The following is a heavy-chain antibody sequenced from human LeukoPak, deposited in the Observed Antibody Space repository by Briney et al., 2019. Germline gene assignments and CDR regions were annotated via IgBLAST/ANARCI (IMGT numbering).Heavy chain of an antibody. CDR1: GGSISSYY. V-gene: IGHV4-59*08. Sequence: SETLSLTCTVSGGSISSYYWSWIRQPPGKGLEWIGYIYYSGSTNYNPSLKSRVTISVDTSKNQFSLKLSSVTAADTAVYYCARSLFGYSSGWYTGGDAFDIWGQGTMVTVSS. D-gene: IGHD6-19*01. J-gene: IGHJ3*02. CDR3: ARSLFGYSSGWYTGGDAFDI. CDR2: IYYSGST.